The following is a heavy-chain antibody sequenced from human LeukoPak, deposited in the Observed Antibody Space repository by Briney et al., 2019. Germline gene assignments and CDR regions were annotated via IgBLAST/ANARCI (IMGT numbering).Heavy chain of an antibody. D-gene: IGHD4-17*01. J-gene: IGHJ4*02. CDR1: GGSISNSKW. CDR3: ARCSYGDYGLLDY. V-gene: IGHV4-4*02. CDR2: ISHSGST. Sequence: KPSGTLSLTCGVSGGSISNSKWWSWVRQPPGKGLEWIGEISHSGSTNYNPSLKSRVTISVDNSKNQFSLKLSSVTAADTAVYYWARCSYGDYGLLDYWGQGTLVTVSS.